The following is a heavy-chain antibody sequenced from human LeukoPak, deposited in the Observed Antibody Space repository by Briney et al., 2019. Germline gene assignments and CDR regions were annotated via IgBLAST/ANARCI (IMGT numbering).Heavy chain of an antibody. V-gene: IGHV3-7*01. CDR3: ARLLGESTVYDL. CDR1: GFTFNRHW. Sequence: GGSLRLSCAASGFTFNRHWMSWVRQAPGKGLEWVASIKQDGNAKYYVDSVKGRFIISRDNAENSVSLQMNSLRAEDTAMYYCARLLGESTVYDLWGQGTLVTVSS. CDR2: IKQDGNAK. J-gene: IGHJ5*02. D-gene: IGHD3-16*01.